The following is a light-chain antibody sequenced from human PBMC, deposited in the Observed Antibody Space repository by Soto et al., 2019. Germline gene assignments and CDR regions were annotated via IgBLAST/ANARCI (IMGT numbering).Light chain of an antibody. CDR1: QSVSSN. CDR3: QQYNGWPRT. Sequence: EIVMTQSPATLSVSPGERATLYCRTSQSVSSNLAWYQQKPGQTPKLLIYVASTRATGIPARFSGSGSGTEFTLTISSLQSEDFAVYYCQQYNGWPRTFGGGTKVEFK. CDR2: VAS. V-gene: IGKV3-15*01. J-gene: IGKJ4*01.